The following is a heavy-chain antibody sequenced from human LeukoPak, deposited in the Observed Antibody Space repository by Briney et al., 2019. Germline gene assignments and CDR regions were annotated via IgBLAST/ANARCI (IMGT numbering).Heavy chain of an antibody. CDR1: GYSFTGFW. V-gene: IGHV5-51*01. Sequence: GESLKISCKASGYSFTGFWIGWVRPMPGEGLELMGIIYPYDSETRYSPSFQGQVTISADKSISTAYLQWSSLKASDTAMYYCARHIGYSAWNPDYWGQGTLVTVSS. CDR2: IYPYDSET. J-gene: IGHJ4*02. CDR3: ARHIGYSAWNPDY. D-gene: IGHD5-18*01.